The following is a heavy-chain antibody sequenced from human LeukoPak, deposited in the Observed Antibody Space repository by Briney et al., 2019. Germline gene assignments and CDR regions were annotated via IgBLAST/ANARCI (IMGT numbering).Heavy chain of an antibody. J-gene: IGHJ4*02. V-gene: IGHV3-49*04. Sequence: LSLTCTVSGGSISSYYWSWVRQPPGKGLEGIGYIKSEAYGGTPEYASSVRARFTISRDDSKSIAYLQMDTLNTEDTALYYCSREDYYYGSLTHRGSDYWGQGTLVTVSS. CDR1: GGSISSYY. D-gene: IGHD3-10*01. CDR2: IKSEAYGGTP. CDR3: SREDYYYGSLTHRGSDY.